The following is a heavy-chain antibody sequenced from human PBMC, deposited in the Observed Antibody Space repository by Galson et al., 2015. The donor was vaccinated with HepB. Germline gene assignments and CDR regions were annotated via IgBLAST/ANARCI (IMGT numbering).Heavy chain of an antibody. CDR2: ISGSGSST. D-gene: IGHD3-22*01. Sequence: SLRLSCAASGFTFSSYAMSWVRQAPGKGLEWVSAISGSGSSTYYADSVKGRFTISRDNSKNTLYLQMNSLRAEDTAVYYCAKDWSAIVVATKLGYWGQGTLVTVSS. CDR3: AKDWSAIVVATKLGY. J-gene: IGHJ4*02. CDR1: GFTFSSYA. V-gene: IGHV3-23*01.